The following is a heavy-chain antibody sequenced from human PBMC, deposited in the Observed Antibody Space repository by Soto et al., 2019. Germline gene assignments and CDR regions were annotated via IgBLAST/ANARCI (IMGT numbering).Heavy chain of an antibody. Sequence: ASVKVSCKASGYTFTSYGISWVRQAPGQGLEWMGWISAYNGKTNNAQKLQGRVTLTTDTSTSTDYMELRSQRSDDTAVYYCASEPYCGGGSCYPWRYYGMDVWGQGTTVTVSS. CDR3: ASEPYCGGGSCYPWRYYGMDV. CDR1: GYTFTSYG. D-gene: IGHD2-15*01. V-gene: IGHV1-18*01. J-gene: IGHJ6*02. CDR2: ISAYNGKT.